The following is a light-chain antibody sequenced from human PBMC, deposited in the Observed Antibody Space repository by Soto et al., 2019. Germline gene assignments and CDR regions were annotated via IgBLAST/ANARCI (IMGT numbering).Light chain of an antibody. V-gene: IGKV1-27*01. CDR1: QDIRNF. J-gene: IGKJ3*01. CDR3: QKYSSVPV. Sequence: DIQMTQSPTSLSASVGDRVTITCRASQDIRNFVAWYQQKPGKAPKLLTYAASTLQSGVPSRFSGSGSGTDFTLTINSLQPEDVATYSCQKYSSVPVFGPGTKVEI. CDR2: AAS.